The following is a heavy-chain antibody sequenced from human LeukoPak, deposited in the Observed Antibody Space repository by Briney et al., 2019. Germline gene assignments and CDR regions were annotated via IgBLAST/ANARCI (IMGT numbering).Heavy chain of an antibody. V-gene: IGHV5-51*01. Sequence: GESLKISCKGSGYGFLNWIGWVRQMPGKGLEWMAFIYPGDSDTRYSPSFQGQVTISADKSISTAYLQWSSLKASDTAMYYCARSRGTYVGRGFDIWGQGTLVTVSA. CDR3: ARSRGTYVGRGFDI. CDR1: GYGFLNW. D-gene: IGHD3-16*01. J-gene: IGHJ3*02. CDR2: IYPGDSDT.